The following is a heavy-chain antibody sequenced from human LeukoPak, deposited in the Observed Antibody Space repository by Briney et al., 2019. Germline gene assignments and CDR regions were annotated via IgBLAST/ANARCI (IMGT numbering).Heavy chain of an antibody. CDR1: GFTFSTYT. Sequence: GGSLRLSCAASGFTFSTYTMYWVRHPPGKRLEWVSIIGSSGGGIHYADSVKGRFTISRDNSKNALYLQMNSLRIEDTAVYYCAIDPNWGTHSWGQGVLVTVSS. CDR2: IGSSGGGI. J-gene: IGHJ4*02. CDR3: AIDPNWGTHS. D-gene: IGHD7-27*01. V-gene: IGHV3-23*01.